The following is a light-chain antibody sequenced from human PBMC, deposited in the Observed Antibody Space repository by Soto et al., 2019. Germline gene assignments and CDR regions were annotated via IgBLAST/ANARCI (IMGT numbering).Light chain of an antibody. CDR1: QCVSSSY. CDR3: DLYGSRPKT. V-gene: IGKV3-20*01. J-gene: IGKJ1*01. Sequence: SPGPGSWWKGESAIRAGTVSQCVSSSYLAWYQQKPGQAPRFLIYGTSSRATGIPERFSGSGSGTDFSLTISRLEPEDFAVYYCDLYGSRPKTVGQGTMVDIK. CDR2: GTS.